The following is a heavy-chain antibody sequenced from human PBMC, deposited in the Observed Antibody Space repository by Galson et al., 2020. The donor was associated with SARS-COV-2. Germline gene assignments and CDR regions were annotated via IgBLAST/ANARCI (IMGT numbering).Heavy chain of an antibody. Sequence: ASVKVSCKASGYTFTSYYMHWVRQAPGQGLEWMGIINPSGGSTSYAQRFQGRVTMTRDTSTSTVYMELSSLRSEDTAVYYCARSGGDPDIVGRVYATAPGDFYYMDVWGKGTTVTVSS. D-gene: IGHD2-8*01. CDR3: ARSGGDPDIVGRVYATAPGDFYYMDV. CDR2: INPSGGST. V-gene: IGHV1-46*01. J-gene: IGHJ6*03. CDR1: GYTFTSYY.